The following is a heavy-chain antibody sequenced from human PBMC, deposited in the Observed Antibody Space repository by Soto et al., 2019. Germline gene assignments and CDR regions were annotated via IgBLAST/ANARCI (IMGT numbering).Heavy chain of an antibody. J-gene: IGHJ6*02. V-gene: IGHV3-48*02. Sequence: EVQLVESGGGFVHPGGSLRLSCAASGFSFSAYRMNWVRQTPGKGLEWVSFISSGSTTMYYADSAKGRFTISRDNAQNALFLQMNSLTDEDTAVYYCARDWPYCSGGDCYYGMDVWGQGTTVTVSS. CDR3: ARDWPYCSGGDCYYGMDV. CDR2: ISSGSTTM. CDR1: GFSFSAYR. D-gene: IGHD2-15*01.